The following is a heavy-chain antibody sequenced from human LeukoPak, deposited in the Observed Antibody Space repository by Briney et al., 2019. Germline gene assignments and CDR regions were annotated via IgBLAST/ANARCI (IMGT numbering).Heavy chain of an antibody. CDR1: GASMSSNY. CDR2: IYHSGNT. Sequence: SKTLSLTCNVSGASMSSNYWSWIRQPPGKGLEWIGYIYHSGNTNYSPSLESRVTMSVDESKNQFSLRVYFESAAATAVYYCASTRRAAVAGRFDSWGQGTLVTVSS. V-gene: IGHV4-4*09. D-gene: IGHD6-19*01. CDR3: ASTRRAAVAGRFDS. J-gene: IGHJ4*02.